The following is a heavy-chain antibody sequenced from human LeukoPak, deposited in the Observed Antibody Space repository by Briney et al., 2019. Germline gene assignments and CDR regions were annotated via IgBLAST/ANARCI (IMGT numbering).Heavy chain of an antibody. D-gene: IGHD3-16*01. V-gene: IGHV4-61*01. Sequence: PSETLSLTCTVSGGSVSSTNYYWRWIRQSPGKGLEWVGFFSYNVHSDYNPSLKSRVTISIDTSKNQFSLKLSSVTAADTAVYYCVRDGGVGNRVDAFDIWGQGTMVTVSS. CDR3: VRDGGVGNRVDAFDI. J-gene: IGHJ3*02. CDR1: GGSVSSTNYY. CDR2: FSYNVHS.